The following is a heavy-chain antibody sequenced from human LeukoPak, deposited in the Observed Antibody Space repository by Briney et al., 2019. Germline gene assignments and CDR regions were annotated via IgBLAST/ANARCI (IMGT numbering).Heavy chain of an antibody. J-gene: IGHJ4*02. D-gene: IGHD3/OR15-3a*01. Sequence: GGSLRLSCAASGFTFSSYDMHWVRQAPGKGLEWVAVISYDGSNKYYADSVKGRFTISRDNSKNTLYLQMNSLRAEDTAVYYCAGKDYYFDYWGQGTLVTVSS. CDR2: ISYDGSNK. CDR3: AGKDYYFDY. V-gene: IGHV3-30*03. CDR1: GFTFSSYD.